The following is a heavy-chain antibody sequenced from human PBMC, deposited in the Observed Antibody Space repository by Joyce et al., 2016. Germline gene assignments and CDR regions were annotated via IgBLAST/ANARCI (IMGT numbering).Heavy chain of an antibody. CDR2: IPPEEVNS. V-gene: IGHV3-74*03. J-gene: IGHJ4*02. Sequence: EVQLVESGGGLVQPGGSLTLSCAASGFTFTHYWMHWVRQSPGEGLGWVALIPPEEVNSTYAAYVRGRFTISRDNARNTLYLQMNSLRAEDTGLYYCTRDTFGDDDFWGQGTLVSVSS. CDR1: GFTFTHYW. CDR3: TRDTFGDDDF. D-gene: IGHD1-1*01.